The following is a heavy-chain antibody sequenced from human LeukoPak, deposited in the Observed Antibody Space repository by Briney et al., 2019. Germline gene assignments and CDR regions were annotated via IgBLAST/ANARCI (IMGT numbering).Heavy chain of an antibody. J-gene: IGHJ4*02. V-gene: IGHV4-39*07. CDR3: AREDPQAAVQVE. CDR1: GGSISSSSYY. CDR2: IYYSGST. D-gene: IGHD6-13*01. Sequence: SETLSLTCTVSGGSISSSSYYWGWIRQPPGKGLEWIGSIYYSGSTYYNPSLKSRVTISVDTSKNQFSLKLSSVTAADTAVYYCAREDPQAAVQVEWGQGTLVTVSS.